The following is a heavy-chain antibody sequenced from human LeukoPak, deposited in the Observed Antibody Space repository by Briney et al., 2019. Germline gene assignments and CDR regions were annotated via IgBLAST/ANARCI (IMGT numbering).Heavy chain of an antibody. CDR3: ARAADSSGYYSRCFDY. Sequence: ASVKVSCKASGYTFTSYYMHWVRQAPGQGLEWMGIINPSGGSTSYAQKFQGRVTMTRDTSTSTVYMELSSLRSEDTAVYYCARAADSSGYYSRCFDYWGQGTLVTVSS. CDR1: GYTFTSYY. D-gene: IGHD3-22*01. J-gene: IGHJ4*02. CDR2: INPSGGST. V-gene: IGHV1-46*01.